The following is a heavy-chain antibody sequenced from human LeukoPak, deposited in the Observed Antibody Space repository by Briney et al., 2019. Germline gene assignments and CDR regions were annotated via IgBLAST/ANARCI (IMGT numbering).Heavy chain of an antibody. CDR1: GFTFSSYE. CDR2: ISSSSSPI. V-gene: IGHV3-48*03. J-gene: IGHJ4*02. D-gene: IGHD3-22*01. CDR3: AKDIASSGYRLFDY. Sequence: GGSLRLSCAASGFTFSSYEMNWVRQAPGKGLEWVSYISSSSSPIYYADSVKGRFTISRDNAKNSLYLQMNSLRAEDTALYYCAKDIASSGYRLFDYWGQGTLVTVSS.